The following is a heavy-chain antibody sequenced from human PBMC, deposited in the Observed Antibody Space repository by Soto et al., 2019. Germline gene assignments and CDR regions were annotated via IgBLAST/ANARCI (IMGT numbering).Heavy chain of an antibody. CDR2: ISGSGGST. Sequence: EVQLLESGGGLVQPGGSLRLSCAASGFTFSNYAVTWVRQAPGKGLEWVSTISGSGGSTYYADSVKGRFTISRDNSKHTLYLQMNSLRAEDTAVYYCAKDQGSSWYEIDYWGQGTLVTVYS. V-gene: IGHV3-23*01. D-gene: IGHD6-13*01. J-gene: IGHJ4*02. CDR3: AKDQGSSWYEIDY. CDR1: GFTFSNYA.